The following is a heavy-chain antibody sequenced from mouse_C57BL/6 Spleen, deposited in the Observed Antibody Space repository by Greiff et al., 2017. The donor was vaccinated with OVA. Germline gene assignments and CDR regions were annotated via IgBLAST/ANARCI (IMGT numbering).Heavy chain of an antibody. V-gene: IGHV1-81*01. D-gene: IGHD1-1*01. CDR3: ARRGTTVVAYGYFDV. J-gene: IGHJ1*03. Sequence: QVQLQQSGAELARPGASVKLSCKASGYTFTSYGISWVKQRTGQGLEWIGEIYPRSGNTYYNEKFKGKATLTADKSSRTAYMELRSLTSEDSAVYFCARRGTTVVAYGYFDVWGTGTTVTVSS. CDR2: IYPRSGNT. CDR1: GYTFTSYG.